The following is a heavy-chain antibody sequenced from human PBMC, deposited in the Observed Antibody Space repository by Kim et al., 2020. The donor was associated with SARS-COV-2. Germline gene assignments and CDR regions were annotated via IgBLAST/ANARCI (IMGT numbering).Heavy chain of an antibody. V-gene: IGHV3-11*03. CDR2: T. J-gene: IGHJ4*02. D-gene: IGHD6-13*01. Sequence: TNYADSVKGRCTISRDNAKNSLYLQMNSLRAEDTAVYYCARSSSSWYTDYWGQGTLVTVSS. CDR3: ARSSSSWYTDY.